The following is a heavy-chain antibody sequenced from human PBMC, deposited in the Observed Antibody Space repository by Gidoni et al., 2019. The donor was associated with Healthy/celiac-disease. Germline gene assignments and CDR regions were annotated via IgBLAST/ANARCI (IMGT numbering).Heavy chain of an antibody. Sequence: EVQLVESGGGLVKPGGSLSLSCAASGFTFSSYSMNWVRQAPGKGLEWVSSISSSSSYIYYADSVKGRFTISRDNAKNSLYLQMNSLRAEDTAVYYCARDLYGDFEFDYWGQGTLVTVSS. D-gene: IGHD4-17*01. V-gene: IGHV3-21*01. J-gene: IGHJ4*02. CDR2: ISSSSSYI. CDR3: ARDLYGDFEFDY. CDR1: GFTFSSYS.